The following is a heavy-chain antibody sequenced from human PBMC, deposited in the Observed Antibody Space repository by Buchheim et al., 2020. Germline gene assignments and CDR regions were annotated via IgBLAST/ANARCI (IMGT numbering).Heavy chain of an antibody. CDR3: AKDSEYCSGGSCLSTYWYFDL. CDR1: GFTFSSYG. J-gene: IGHJ2*01. D-gene: IGHD2-15*01. CDR2: ISYDGSNK. V-gene: IGHV3-30*18. Sequence: QVQLVESGGGVVQPGRSLRLSCAASGFTFSSYGMHWVRQAPGKGLEWVAVISYDGSNKYYADSVKGRFTISRDNSKNTLYLQMNSLRAEDTAVYYCAKDSEYCSGGSCLSTYWYFDLWGRGTL.